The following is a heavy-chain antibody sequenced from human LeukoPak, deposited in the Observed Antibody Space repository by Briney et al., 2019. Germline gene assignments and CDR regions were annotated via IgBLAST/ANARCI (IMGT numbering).Heavy chain of an antibody. V-gene: IGHV4-4*07. CDR1: GGSISSYF. D-gene: IGHD6-19*01. J-gene: IGHJ5*02. CDR3: ARPSSGWYFWFDP. Sequence: PSGTLSLTCTASGGSISSYFLNWIRQPAGKGLEWIGRIYSSGSTNYNPSPKSRRTMSLDQTKNQLLLMLSSLPAADTAVYYCARPSSGWYFWFDPWGQGTLVTVSS. CDR2: IYSSGST.